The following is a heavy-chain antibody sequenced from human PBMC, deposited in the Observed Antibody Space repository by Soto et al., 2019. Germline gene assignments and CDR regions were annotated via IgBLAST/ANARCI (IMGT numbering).Heavy chain of an antibody. D-gene: IGHD6-19*01. CDR1: GGSFSGYY. J-gene: IGHJ4*01. Sequence: SETLSLTCAVYGGSFSGYYWSWIRQPPGKGLEWIGEINHSGSTNYNPSLKSRVTISVDTSNNQLSLKLRSVTAADTAVYYCARHDGFSSGWIIDYWGHGTLVTVSS. CDR3: ARHDGFSSGWIIDY. CDR2: INHSGST. V-gene: IGHV4-34*01.